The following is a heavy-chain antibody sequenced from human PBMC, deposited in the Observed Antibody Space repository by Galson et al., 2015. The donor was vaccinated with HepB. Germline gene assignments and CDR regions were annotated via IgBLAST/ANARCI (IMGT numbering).Heavy chain of an antibody. CDR3: VVLRAYNYVWGTYRPEAFDI. D-gene: IGHD3-16*02. CDR2: IDPSESYT. J-gene: IGHJ3*02. V-gene: IGHV5-10-1*01. Sequence: QSGAEVKKPGESLWISCKASGYTFSTYWIGWVRQMPGKGLEWLGKIDPSESYTKYSPSFQGHVTISADKSISTAYLHWRSLKASDTAMFSCVVLRAYNYVWGTYRPEAFDIWGQGTMVTVSS. CDR1: GYTFSTYW.